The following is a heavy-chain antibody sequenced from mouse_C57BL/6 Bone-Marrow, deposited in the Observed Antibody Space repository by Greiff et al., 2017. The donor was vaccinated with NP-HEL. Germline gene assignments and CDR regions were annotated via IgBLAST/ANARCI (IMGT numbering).Heavy chain of an antibody. CDR3: ARIASFYYDYDPFAY. CDR2: IWWDDDK. Sequence: QVQLKESGPGILQPSQTLSLTCSFSGFSLSTFGMGVGWIRQPSGKGLEWLAHIWWDDDKYYNPALKSRLTISKDTSKNQVFLKIANVDTADTATYYCARIASFYYDYDPFAYWGQGTLVTVSA. V-gene: IGHV8-8*01. J-gene: IGHJ3*01. CDR1: GFSLSTFGMG. D-gene: IGHD2-4*01.